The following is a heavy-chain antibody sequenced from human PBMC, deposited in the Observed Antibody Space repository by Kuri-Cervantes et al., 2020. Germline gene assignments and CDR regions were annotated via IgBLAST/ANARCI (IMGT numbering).Heavy chain of an antibody. Sequence: GGSLRLSCKGSGHSFNSFWIGWVRQMPGKGLEWMGIIYPGDSDTRYSPSFQGQVTISADKSISTAYLQWSSLKASDTAMYYCARLKLLPIYYYYYGMDVWGQGTTVTVSS. V-gene: IGHV5-51*01. CDR3: ARLKLLPIYYYYYGMDV. J-gene: IGHJ6*02. CDR1: GHSFNSFW. D-gene: IGHD2-15*01. CDR2: IYPGDSDT.